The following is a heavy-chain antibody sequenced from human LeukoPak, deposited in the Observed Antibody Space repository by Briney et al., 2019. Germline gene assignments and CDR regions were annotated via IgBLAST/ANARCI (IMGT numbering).Heavy chain of an antibody. Sequence: SETLSLTCAVSGYSISSSNWWGWIRQPPGEGLEWIGYIYYSGSTYYNPSLKSRVTMSVDTSKNQFSLKLSSVTAADTAIYYCARLISIHDAFDIWGQGTLVTVSS. CDR1: GYSISSSNW. V-gene: IGHV4-28*01. D-gene: IGHD3-3*02. CDR2: IYYSGST. CDR3: ARLISIHDAFDI. J-gene: IGHJ3*02.